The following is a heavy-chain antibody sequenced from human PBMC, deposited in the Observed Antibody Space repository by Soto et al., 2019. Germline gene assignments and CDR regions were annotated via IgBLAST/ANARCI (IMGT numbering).Heavy chain of an antibody. Sequence: PGGSLRLSCAGSGFTFSSYAMHWVRQAPGKGLEWVAVISYDGRHQFYADSVKGRFTISRDDSKNTLYLQMNSLRADDTAVYYCERPIIAARPSPFDYWGQGTLVTVSS. CDR3: ERPIIAARPSPFDY. CDR1: GFTFSSYA. D-gene: IGHD6-6*01. V-gene: IGHV3-30*04. J-gene: IGHJ4*02. CDR2: ISYDGRHQ.